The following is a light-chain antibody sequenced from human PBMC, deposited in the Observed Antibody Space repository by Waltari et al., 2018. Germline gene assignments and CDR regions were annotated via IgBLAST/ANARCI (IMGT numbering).Light chain of an antibody. CDR1: QSVSSK. CDR2: GAT. CDR3: QHHNNWPQRWT. Sequence: EIVMTQSPATLSVSPVERATLSCRALQSVSSKLAWYQQKPGQAPRLRIYGATTRDTGVRARVSGSGAGPEYTLTISSLQSEDCAVYYCQHHNNWPQRWTFGKGTKVEIK. J-gene: IGKJ1*01. V-gene: IGKV3-15*01.